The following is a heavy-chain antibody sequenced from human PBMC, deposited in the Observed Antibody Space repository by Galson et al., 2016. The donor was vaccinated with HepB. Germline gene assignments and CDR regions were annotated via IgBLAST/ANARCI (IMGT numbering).Heavy chain of an antibody. D-gene: IGHD3-10*01. CDR1: GDSISNSNW. J-gene: IGHJ4*02. Sequence: SETLSLTCTASGDSISNSNWWSWVRQPPGKGLDWIGEMYRDGSSNYSPSLKSLVTIFLDKSKNQFSLMLSSVTAADTAVYFCARHYNYGWGWSLNFDSWGQGALVTVSS. V-gene: IGHV4-4*02. CDR2: MYRDGSS. CDR3: ARHYNYGWGWSLNFDS.